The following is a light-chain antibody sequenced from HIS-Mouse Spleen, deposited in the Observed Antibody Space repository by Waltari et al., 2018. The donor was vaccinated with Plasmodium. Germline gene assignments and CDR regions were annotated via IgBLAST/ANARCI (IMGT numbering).Light chain of an antibody. CDR1: ALPKKY. V-gene: IGLV3-10*01. Sequence: SYELTQPPSVSVSPGQTARITCPGDALPKKYAYWYQQKSGQAPVLVIHEDSKRPSGIPGRFSGSSSGTMATLTIGGAQVEDEADYYCYSTDSSGNHRVFGGGTKLTVL. J-gene: IGLJ3*02. CDR2: EDS. CDR3: YSTDSSGNHRV.